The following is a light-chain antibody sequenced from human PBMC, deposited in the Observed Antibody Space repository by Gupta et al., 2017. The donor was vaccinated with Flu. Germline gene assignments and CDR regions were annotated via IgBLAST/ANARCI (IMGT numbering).Light chain of an antibody. CDR1: QYVTNNY. CDR2: DGS. V-gene: IGKV3-20*01. Sequence: EIVLTQSPATLSLSPGERATLSCRASQYVTNNYLAWYQQKPGQAPRLLIYDGSTGATDIPHRIRGSGSGTDFTLIINGLEPEDFAVYYCQQYAALPTFGGGTKVEI. CDR3: QQYAALPT. J-gene: IGKJ4*01.